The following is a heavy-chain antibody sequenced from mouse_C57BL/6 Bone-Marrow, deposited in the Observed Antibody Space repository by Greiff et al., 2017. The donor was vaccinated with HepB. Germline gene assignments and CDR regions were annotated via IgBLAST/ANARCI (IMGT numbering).Heavy chain of an antibody. V-gene: IGHV1-63*01. CDR3: ALYSSYFAY. D-gene: IGHD2-5*01. J-gene: IGHJ3*01. Sequence: VQLQRSGAELVRPGTSVKMSCKASGYNFTNYWIGWAKQRPGHGLEWIGDIYPGGGDTKYNEKFKGKATLTADKSSTTAYLQFSSLTSADSAIYYCALYSSYFAYWGQGTLVTVSA. CDR1: GYNFTNYW. CDR2: IYPGGGDT.